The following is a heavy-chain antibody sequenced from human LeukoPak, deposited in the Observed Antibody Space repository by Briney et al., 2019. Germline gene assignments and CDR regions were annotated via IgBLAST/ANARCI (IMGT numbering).Heavy chain of an antibody. CDR1: GFTFSDYY. CDR3: ASLFGPPGDIVVVPAEP. Sequence: GGSLRLSCAASGFTFSDYYMSWIRQAPGKGLEWVSYISSSGSTIYYADSVKGRFTISRDNAKNSLYLQMNSLRAEDTAVYYCASLFGPPGDIVVVPAEPWGQGTLVTVSS. CDR2: ISSSGSTI. J-gene: IGHJ5*02. D-gene: IGHD2-2*01. V-gene: IGHV3-11*04.